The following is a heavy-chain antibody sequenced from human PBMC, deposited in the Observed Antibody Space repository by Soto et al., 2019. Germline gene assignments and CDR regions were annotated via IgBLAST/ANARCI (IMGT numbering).Heavy chain of an antibody. CDR1: GFTFSNYA. Sequence: EVQLLESGGGLVQPGGSLRLSCAASGFTFSNYAMTWARQAPGKGLEWVSAINSGGDKTYYAESVKGRFNISRDNSRSTLYLQMNSLRADDPAGYYCANWFEGNMVYVDYWGLGTLVTVAS. CDR3: ANWFEGNMVYVDY. CDR2: INSGGDKT. V-gene: IGHV3-23*01. J-gene: IGHJ4*02. D-gene: IGHD3-10*01.